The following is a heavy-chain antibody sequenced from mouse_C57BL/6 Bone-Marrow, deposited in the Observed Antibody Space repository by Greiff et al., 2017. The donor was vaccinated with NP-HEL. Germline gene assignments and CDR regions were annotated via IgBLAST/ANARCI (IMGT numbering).Heavy chain of an antibody. V-gene: IGHV1-42*01. CDR1: GYSFTGYY. CDR3: ARKYYDYDESWFAY. CDR2: INPSTGGT. J-gene: IGHJ3*01. D-gene: IGHD2-4*01. Sequence: VQLKESGPELVKPGASVKISCKASGYSFTGYYMNWVKQSPEKSLEWIGEINPSTGGTTYNQKFKAKATLTVDKSSSTAYMQLKSLTSEDSAVYDCARKYYDYDESWFAYWGQGTLVTVSA.